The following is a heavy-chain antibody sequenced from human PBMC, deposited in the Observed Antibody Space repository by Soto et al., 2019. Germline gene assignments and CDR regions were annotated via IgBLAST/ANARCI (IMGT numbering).Heavy chain of an antibody. D-gene: IGHD3-16*01. Sequence: GGSLRLSCSASGFTFSIYAMHWVRQAPGKGLEWVGRTRNKASSYTTDYAAFVKGRFTISRDDSKNLIYLQMNSLKTEDTAVYYCAGGGSSRVPDYEYWGQGTLVPVSP. CDR3: AGGGSSRVPDYEY. J-gene: IGHJ4*02. CDR1: GFTFSIYA. V-gene: IGHV3-72*01. CDR2: TRNKASSYTT.